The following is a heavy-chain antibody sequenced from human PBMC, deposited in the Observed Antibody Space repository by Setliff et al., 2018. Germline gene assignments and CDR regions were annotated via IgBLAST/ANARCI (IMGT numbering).Heavy chain of an antibody. CDR2: IYYSGST. Sequence: KTSETLSLTCTVSGGSISSSSYYWGWVRQPPGKGLEWIGSIYYSGSTNYNPSLESRVTISVDTSKSQFSLRLNSATAADTAVYYCARLRGAFDYWGQGTLVTVSS. V-gene: IGHV4-39*07. CDR3: ARLRGAFDY. D-gene: IGHD3-16*01. J-gene: IGHJ4*02. CDR1: GGSISSSSYY.